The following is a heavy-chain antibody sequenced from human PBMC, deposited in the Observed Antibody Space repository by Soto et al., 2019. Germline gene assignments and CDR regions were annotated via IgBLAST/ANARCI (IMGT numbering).Heavy chain of an antibody. Sequence: GASVKPTCKASGGTFSSYAISWVRQAPGQGLEWMGGIIPIFGTANYAQKFQGRVTITADESTSTAYMELSSLRSEDTAVYYCARGMYYYDSSGPPGYFDYWGQGTLVTVSS. D-gene: IGHD3-22*01. J-gene: IGHJ4*02. V-gene: IGHV1-69*13. CDR2: IIPIFGTA. CDR3: ARGMYYYDSSGPPGYFDY. CDR1: GGTFSSYA.